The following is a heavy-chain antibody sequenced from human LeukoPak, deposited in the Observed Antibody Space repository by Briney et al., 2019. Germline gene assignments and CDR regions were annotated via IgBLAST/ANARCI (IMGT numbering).Heavy chain of an antibody. J-gene: IGHJ4*02. CDR2: FNPDSGGT. V-gene: IGHV1-2*02. CDR1: GYTFTGYY. D-gene: IGHD2-2*01. CDR3: AREADCSGTSCYSQFLDY. Sequence: ASVKVSCKASGYTFTGYYMHWVRQAPGQGLEWMGWFNPDSGGTNYAQKFQGRVTMTRDTSINTAYMDLSRLRSNDTAVYYCAREADCSGTSCYSQFLDYWGQGTLVTVPS.